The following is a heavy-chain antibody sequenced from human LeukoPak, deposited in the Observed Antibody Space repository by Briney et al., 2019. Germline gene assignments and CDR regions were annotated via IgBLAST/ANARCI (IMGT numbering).Heavy chain of an antibody. CDR2: INHSGST. Sequence: PSETLSLTCAVYGGSFSGYYWSWIRQPPGKGLEWIGEINHSGSTNYNPSLKSRVTISVDTSKNQFSLKLSSVTAADTAVYYCARSAEDFWSGGPVDGYKAALDYWGQGTLVTVSS. CDR3: ARSAEDFWSGGPVDGYKAALDY. V-gene: IGHV4-34*01. J-gene: IGHJ4*02. D-gene: IGHD3-3*01. CDR1: GGSFSGYY.